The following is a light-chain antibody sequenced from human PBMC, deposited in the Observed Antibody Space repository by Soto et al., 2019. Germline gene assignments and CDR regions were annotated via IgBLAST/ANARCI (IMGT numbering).Light chain of an antibody. CDR2: EDN. J-gene: IGLJ2*01. CDR1: SGRIASNY. V-gene: IGLV6-57*03. CDR3: QSSDSSNHVV. Sequence: NFMLTQPHSVSESPGKTVTISCTRSSGRIASNYVQWYQQRPGSAPTTVIYEDNQRPSGVPARFSGSIDSSSNSASLTISGLQTEDEADYYCQSSDSSNHVVFGGGTKLTVL.